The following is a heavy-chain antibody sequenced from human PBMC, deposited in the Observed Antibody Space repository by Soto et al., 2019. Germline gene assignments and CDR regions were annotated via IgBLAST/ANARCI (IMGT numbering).Heavy chain of an antibody. CDR3: ARADYYGSGSYRN. J-gene: IGHJ4*02. CDR2: IIPILGIA. D-gene: IGHD3-10*01. V-gene: IGHV1-69*02. Sequence: QVQLVQSGAEVKKPGSSVKVSCKASGGTFSSYTISWVRHAPGQGLEWMGRIIPILGIANYAQKFQGRVTITADKSTSTAYMELSSLRSEDTAVYYCARADYYGSGSYRNWGQGTLVTVSS. CDR1: GGTFSSYT.